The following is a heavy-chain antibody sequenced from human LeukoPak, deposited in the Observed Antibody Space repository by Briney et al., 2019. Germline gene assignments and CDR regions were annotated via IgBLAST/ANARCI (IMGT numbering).Heavy chain of an antibody. Sequence: PSETLSLTCTVSGGSISSSSHYWSWIRQSAGKGLEWIGRIHTSGTTNSNPSLKSRVTISVDTSKNQFSLKLSSVTAADTAVYYCAREYYDSNKAPAFDIWGQGTMVTVS. CDR2: IHTSGTT. D-gene: IGHD3-22*01. CDR1: GGSISSSSHY. J-gene: IGHJ3*02. CDR3: AREYYDSNKAPAFDI. V-gene: IGHV4-61*02.